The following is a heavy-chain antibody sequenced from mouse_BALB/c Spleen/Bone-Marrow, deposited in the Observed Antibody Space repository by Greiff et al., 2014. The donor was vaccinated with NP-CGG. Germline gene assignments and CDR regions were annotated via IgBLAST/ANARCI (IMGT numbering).Heavy chain of an antibody. V-gene: IGHV1-37*01. D-gene: IGHD2-4*01. CDR2: INPYNGDT. CDR3: GRGDDYDGDFDR. J-gene: IGHJ2*01. CDR1: GYSFTGYF. Sequence: VQLKESGPELVKPGASVKISCKASGYSFTGYFMNWGRQSHGKSLEWIGRINPYNGDTFYNQKFKGKATLTVDKSSSTAHMELLSLTSEDSAVYYCGRGDDYDGDFDRWGQGTTLTVSS.